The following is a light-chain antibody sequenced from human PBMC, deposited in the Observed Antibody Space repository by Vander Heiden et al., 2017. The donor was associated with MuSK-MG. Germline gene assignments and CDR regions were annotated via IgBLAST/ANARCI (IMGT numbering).Light chain of an antibody. V-gene: IGKV3-20*01. Sequence: EIVLTQSPGSLSLSPGDRVTLSCRASRSVGSNYVAWYQQKPGQAPRLLIYGASRRATGIPDRFSGSGSGTDFILTISRLEPEDSAVFYCQQYGTSRWTFGQGTKV. CDR1: RSVGSNY. CDR2: GAS. J-gene: IGKJ1*01. CDR3: QQYGTSRWT.